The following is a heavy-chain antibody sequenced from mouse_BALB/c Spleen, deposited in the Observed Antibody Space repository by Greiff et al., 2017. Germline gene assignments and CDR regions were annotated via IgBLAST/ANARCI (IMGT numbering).Heavy chain of an antibody. CDR3: ARLRDSGYFYAMDY. D-gene: IGHD1-1*01. V-gene: IGHV5-12-1*01. J-gene: IGHJ4*01. CDR1: GFAFSSYD. Sequence: EVKLVESGGGLVKPGGSLKLSCAASGFAFSSYDMSWVRQTPEKRLEWVAYISSGGGSTYYPDTVKGRFTISRDNAKNTLYLQMSSLKSEDTAMYYCARLRDSGYFYAMDYWGQGTSVTVSS. CDR2: ISSGGGST.